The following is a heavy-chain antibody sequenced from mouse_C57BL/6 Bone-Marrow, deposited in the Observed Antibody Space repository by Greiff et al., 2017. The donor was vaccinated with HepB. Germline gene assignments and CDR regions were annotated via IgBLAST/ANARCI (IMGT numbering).Heavy chain of an antibody. J-gene: IGHJ3*01. CDR2: ISSGGSYT. Sequence: EVKLMESGGDLVKPGGSLKLSCAASGFTFSSYGMSWVRQTPDKRLEWVATISSGGSYTYYPDSVKGRFTISRDNAKTTLYLQMSSLKSEDTAMYDCARLDYYDEGWFAYWGQGTLVTVSA. D-gene: IGHD1-1*01. CDR1: GFTFSSYG. V-gene: IGHV5-6*01. CDR3: ARLDYYDEGWFAY.